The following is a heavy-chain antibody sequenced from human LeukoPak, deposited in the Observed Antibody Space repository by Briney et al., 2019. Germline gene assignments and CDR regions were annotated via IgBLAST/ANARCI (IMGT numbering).Heavy chain of an antibody. CDR2: IYYSGST. J-gene: IGHJ4*02. Sequence: SETLSLTCTVSGGSISSYYWSWIRQPPGKGLEWIGYIYYSGSTNYNPSLKSRVTISVDTSKNQFSLKLSSVTAADTAVYYCARGRRITMINWGQGTLVTVSS. CDR1: GGSISSYY. CDR3: ARGRRITMIN. D-gene: IGHD3-22*01. V-gene: IGHV4-59*01.